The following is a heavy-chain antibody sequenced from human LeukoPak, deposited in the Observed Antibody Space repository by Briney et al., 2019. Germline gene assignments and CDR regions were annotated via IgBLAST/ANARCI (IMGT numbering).Heavy chain of an antibody. D-gene: IGHD3-16*02. CDR2: IYYSGST. Sequence: PSETLSLTCTASGGSISSGDYYWSWIRQPPGKGLEWIGYIYYSGSTYYNPSLKSRVTISVDTSKNQFSLKLSSVTAADTAVYYCARESRLRLGELSLGGIDYWGQGTLVTVSS. V-gene: IGHV4-30-4*08. CDR3: ARESRLRLGELSLGGIDY. CDR1: GGSISSGDYY. J-gene: IGHJ4*02.